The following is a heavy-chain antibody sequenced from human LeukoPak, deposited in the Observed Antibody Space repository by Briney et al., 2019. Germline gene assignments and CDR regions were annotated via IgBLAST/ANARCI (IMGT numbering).Heavy chain of an antibody. CDR1: GGSISSYY. J-gene: IGHJ4*02. V-gene: IGHV4-59*01. CDR3: ARGFGLGTLIDY. Sequence: SETLSLTCTVSGGSISSYYWSWIRQPPGKGLEWIGYIDYTGSTNCNPSLKSRVTISVDTSKNQFPLKLGSVTAADTAVYYCARGFGLGTLIDYWGQGTLVTVSS. D-gene: IGHD3/OR15-3a*01. CDR2: IDYTGST.